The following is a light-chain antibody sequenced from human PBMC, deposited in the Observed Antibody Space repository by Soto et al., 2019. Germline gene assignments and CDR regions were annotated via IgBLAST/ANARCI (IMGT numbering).Light chain of an antibody. CDR3: QQSDSYPRT. J-gene: IGKJ2*01. CDR2: AAS. CDR1: QGISSY. Sequence: AIRMTQSPSSLSASTGDRVTITCRASQGISSYLAWYQQKPGKAPKLLIYAASTLQSGVPSRFSGSGSGTDFTRTISCLQSEDFATYYCQQSDSYPRTFGQGTKLEI. V-gene: IGKV1-8*01.